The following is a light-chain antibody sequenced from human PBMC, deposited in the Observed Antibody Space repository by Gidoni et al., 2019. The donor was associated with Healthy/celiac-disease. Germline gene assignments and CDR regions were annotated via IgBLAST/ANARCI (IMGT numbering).Light chain of an antibody. Sequence: DIQLTQYPSFLSASVGDRVTITCRASQGISSYLACYQQKPGKAPKLLIYAASTLQSGVPSRFSGSGSGKEFTLTISSLQPEDFATYYCQQLNSYLWTFGQGTKVEIK. CDR3: QQLNSYLWT. V-gene: IGKV1-9*01. J-gene: IGKJ1*01. CDR1: QGISSY. CDR2: AAS.